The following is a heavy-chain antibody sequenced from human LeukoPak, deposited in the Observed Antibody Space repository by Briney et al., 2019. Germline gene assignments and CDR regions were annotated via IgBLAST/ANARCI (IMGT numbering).Heavy chain of an antibody. Sequence: GGSLRLSCATSGFTFSADSVSWVRQVPGKGLEWVAFSDTSSSTIYYADSVKGRFTISRANARNSVYLQMNSLRVEDAAIYYCARDLGYCTGGNCYRWFATWGQGTLVTVSS. V-gene: IGHV3-48*04. CDR2: SDTSSSTI. CDR1: GFTFSADS. CDR3: ARDLGYCTGGNCYRWFAT. J-gene: IGHJ5*02. D-gene: IGHD2-15*01.